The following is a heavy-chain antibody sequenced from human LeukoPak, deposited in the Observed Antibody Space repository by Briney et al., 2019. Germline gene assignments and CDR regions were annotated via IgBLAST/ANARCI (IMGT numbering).Heavy chain of an antibody. V-gene: IGHV3-21*01. CDR1: GFTFSSYE. CDR3: ARDSSGWPYYFDY. J-gene: IGHJ4*02. Sequence: PGGSLRLSCAASGFTFSSYEMNWVRQAPGKGLEWVSSISSSSSYIYYADSVKGRFTISRDNAKNSLYLQMNSLRAEDTAVYYCARDSSGWPYYFDYWGQGTLVTVSS. D-gene: IGHD6-19*01. CDR2: ISSSSSYI.